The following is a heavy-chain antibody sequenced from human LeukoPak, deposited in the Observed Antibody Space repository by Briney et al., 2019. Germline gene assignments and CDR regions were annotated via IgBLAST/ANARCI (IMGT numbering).Heavy chain of an antibody. D-gene: IGHD6-6*01. CDR2: INPNSGGT. V-gene: IGHV1-2*02. CDR1: GYTFTGCY. CDR3: ARTTYSSSSTVVDV. Sequence: ASVKVSFKASGYTFTGCYMHWVRQAPGQGLEWMGWINPNSGGTNYAQKFQGRVTMTRDTSISTAYMELSRLRSDDTAVYYCARTTYSSSSTVVDVWGKGTTVTVSS. J-gene: IGHJ6*04.